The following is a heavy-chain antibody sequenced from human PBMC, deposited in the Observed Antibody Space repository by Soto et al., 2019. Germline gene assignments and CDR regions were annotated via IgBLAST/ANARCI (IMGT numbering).Heavy chain of an antibody. V-gene: IGHV4-28*03. Sequence: QVQLQESGPGLVKPSDTLSLICAVSGYSISSSNWWGWIRQPPGKGLEWIGNIYYSGSAYYNPSLKSRVTMSVDTSKNQFSLKLTSVTAVDTAVYYCERGDYAKAFDIWGQGTTVTVSS. CDR2: IYYSGSA. CDR1: GYSISSSNW. CDR3: ERGDYAKAFDI. D-gene: IGHD2-2*01. J-gene: IGHJ3*02.